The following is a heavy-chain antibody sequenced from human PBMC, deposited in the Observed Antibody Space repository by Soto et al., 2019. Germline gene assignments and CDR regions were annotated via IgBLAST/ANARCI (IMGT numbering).Heavy chain of an antibody. CDR1: GGSISSSSYY. CDR2: IYYSGST. D-gene: IGHD3-3*01. J-gene: IGHJ5*02. Sequence: SETLSLTCTVSGGSISSSSYYWGWIRQPPGKGLEWIGSIYYSGSTYYNPSLKSRVTISVDTSKNQFSLKLSSVTAADTAVYYCARHKTYYDFWSGYPNWFDPWGQGTLVTVSS. V-gene: IGHV4-39*01. CDR3: ARHKTYYDFWSGYPNWFDP.